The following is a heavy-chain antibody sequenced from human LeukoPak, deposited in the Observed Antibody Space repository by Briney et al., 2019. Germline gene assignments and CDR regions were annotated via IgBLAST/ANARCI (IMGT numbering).Heavy chain of an antibody. CDR2: INPNSGDT. CDR3: ARSNTSGYYPPTLRY. CDR1: GYTFTYYY. J-gene: IGHJ4*02. V-gene: IGHV1-2*02. Sequence: ASVKVSCKASGYTFTYYYIHWVRQAPGQGLEWMGWINPNSGDTDSAQEFQGRVTMTSDTSITSAYMELTRLTSDDTAVYYSARSNTSGYYPPTLRYWGQGTLVTVSS. D-gene: IGHD3-22*01.